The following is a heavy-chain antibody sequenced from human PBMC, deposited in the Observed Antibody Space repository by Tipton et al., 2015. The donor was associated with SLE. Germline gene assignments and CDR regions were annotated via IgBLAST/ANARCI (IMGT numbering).Heavy chain of an antibody. J-gene: IGHJ6*02. CDR3: VRYMTKVTPYNYDGLDV. CDR1: GGSISTYY. D-gene: IGHD4-17*01. CDR2: VHNSGSS. Sequence: LRLSCTVSGGSISTYYWSWIRQPPGKGLEWIGYVHNSGSSNYNPSLKSRVTFSVDTSKNQVSLKLTSVTAADTALYYCVRYMTKVTPYNYDGLDVWGQGTTVIVSS. V-gene: IGHV4-4*08.